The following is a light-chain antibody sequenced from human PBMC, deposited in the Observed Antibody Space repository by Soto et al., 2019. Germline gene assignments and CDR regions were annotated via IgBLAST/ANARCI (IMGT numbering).Light chain of an antibody. V-gene: IGKV3-20*01. CDR1: EIINSGY. J-gene: IGKJ5*01. Sequence: ENLLTQSPDTLSLSAGERATLFCRASEIINSGYLAWYQQKPGRAPRLLIYGASKRATGIPDRFSGSESGTDFTLTINSLEPEDSAVFYCQQYGSSITFGQGTRLEIK. CDR2: GAS. CDR3: QQYGSSIT.